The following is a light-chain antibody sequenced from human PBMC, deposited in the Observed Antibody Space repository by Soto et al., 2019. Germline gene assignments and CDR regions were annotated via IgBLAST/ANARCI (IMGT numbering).Light chain of an antibody. CDR3: QQYNNRPQT. CDR2: GAS. V-gene: IGKV3-15*01. J-gene: IGKJ4*01. CDR1: QSVSSN. Sequence: KHAPDTLSLSQEPRATPSFRASQSVSSNLAWYQQKPGQAPRLLIYGASTRATGIPARFSGSGSGTEFTLTISSLQSEDFAVYYCQQYNNRPQTFGGGTKVDIK.